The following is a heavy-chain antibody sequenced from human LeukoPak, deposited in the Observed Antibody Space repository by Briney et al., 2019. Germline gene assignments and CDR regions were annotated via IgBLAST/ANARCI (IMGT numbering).Heavy chain of an antibody. V-gene: IGHV1-2*02. Sequence: ASVKVSCKASGYTFTGYYIHWVRQAPGQGLEWMGWINPNSGGTNYAQKFQGRVTMTRDTSISTAYMELSRLRSDDTAVYYCAREEDHDYGGNLGLLCWGQGTLVTVSS. D-gene: IGHD4-23*01. CDR3: AREEDHDYGGNLGLLC. J-gene: IGHJ4*02. CDR2: INPNSGGT. CDR1: GYTFTGYY.